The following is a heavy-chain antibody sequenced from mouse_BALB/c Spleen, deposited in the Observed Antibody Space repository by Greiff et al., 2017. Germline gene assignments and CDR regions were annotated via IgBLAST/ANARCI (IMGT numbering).Heavy chain of an antibody. CDR1: GFTFSSYA. Sequence: EVKLMESGGGLVKPGGSLKLSCAASGFTFSSYAMSWVRQTPEKRLEWVASISSGGSTYYPDSVMGRFTISRDNARNILYLQMSSLRSEDTAMYYCARGGRPRFAYWGQGTLVTVSA. J-gene: IGHJ3*01. CDR2: ISSGGST. D-gene: IGHD1-2*01. CDR3: ARGGRPRFAY. V-gene: IGHV5-6-5*01.